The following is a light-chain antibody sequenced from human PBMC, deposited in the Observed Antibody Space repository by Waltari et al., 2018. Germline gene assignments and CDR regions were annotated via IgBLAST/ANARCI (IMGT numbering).Light chain of an antibody. CDR1: RSNFGEGYD. J-gene: IGLJ3*02. V-gene: IGLV1-40*01. CDR2: DHT. Sequence: QSVLTQPPSMSATPGQKVTIACTGRRSNFGEGYDGHWYQQFPGTAPKLLILDHTNRPSGVPGRFSGSRSGTSASLAIAGLQSEDEAVYYCQSLDSSLSASVFGGGTKLTVL. CDR3: QSLDSSLSASV.